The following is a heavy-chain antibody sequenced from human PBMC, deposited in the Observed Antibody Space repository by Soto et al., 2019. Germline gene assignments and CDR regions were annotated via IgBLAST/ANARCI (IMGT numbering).Heavy chain of an antibody. CDR2: INHSGST. D-gene: IGHD2-2*01. Sequence: SETLSLTCAVYGGSFSGYYWSWIRQPPGKGLEWIGEINHSGSTNYTPSLKSRVTISVDTSKNQFSLKLSSVTAADTAVYYCAREGILGYCSSTICPRWFDPWGQGTLVTVS. CDR3: AREGILGYCSSTICPRWFDP. CDR1: GGSFSGYY. J-gene: IGHJ5*02. V-gene: IGHV4-34*01.